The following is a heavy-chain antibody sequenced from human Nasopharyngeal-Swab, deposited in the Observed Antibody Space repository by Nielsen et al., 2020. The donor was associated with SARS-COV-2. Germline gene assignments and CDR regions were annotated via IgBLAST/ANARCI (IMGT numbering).Heavy chain of an antibody. V-gene: IGHV5-10-1*01. J-gene: IGHJ3*02. CDR2: IDPSDSYT. D-gene: IGHD5-12*01. Sequence: GESLKISCKGSGYSFTSYCISWVRQTPGKGLEWMGRIDPSDSYTNYSPSFQGHVTISADKSISTTYLQWSSLKASDTDMYYCASRNMHVSIVAGGGSDAFDIWGQGTMVTVSS. CDR1: GYSFTSYC. CDR3: ASRNMHVSIVAGGGSDAFDI.